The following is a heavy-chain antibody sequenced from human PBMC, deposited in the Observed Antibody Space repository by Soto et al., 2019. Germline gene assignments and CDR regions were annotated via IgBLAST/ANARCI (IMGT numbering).Heavy chain of an antibody. Sequence: EEQLVESGGGLVEPGGSLRLSCAASGFIFPNYWMHWVRQAPGKGLVWVSRVNSDRIITNYADLAKGRLTISRDNAENTIYLQMNSLRAEDTAVYYCVRGGRAAYYMDVWGKGTTVTVSS. J-gene: IGHJ6*03. CDR3: VRGGRAAYYMDV. V-gene: IGHV3-74*01. CDR1: GFIFPNYW. CDR2: VNSDRIIT. D-gene: IGHD5-12*01.